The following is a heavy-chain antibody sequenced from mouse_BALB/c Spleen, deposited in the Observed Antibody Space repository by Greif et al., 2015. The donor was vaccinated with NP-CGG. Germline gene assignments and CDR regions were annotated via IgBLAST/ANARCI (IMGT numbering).Heavy chain of an antibody. D-gene: IGHD2-14*01. V-gene: IGHV1-54*01. CDR3: ARCRYDEDFYAMDY. Sequence: QVQLQQSGAELVRPGTSVKVSCKASGYAFTNYLIEWVKQRPGQGLEWIGVINPGSGGTNYNEKFKGKATLTADKSSSTAYMQLSSLTSDDSAVYFCARCRYDEDFYAMDYWGQGTSVTVSS. J-gene: IGHJ4*01. CDR2: INPGSGGT. CDR1: GYAFTNYL.